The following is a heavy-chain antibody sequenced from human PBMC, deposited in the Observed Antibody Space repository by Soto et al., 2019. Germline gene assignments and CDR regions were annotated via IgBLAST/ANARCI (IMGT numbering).Heavy chain of an antibody. CDR2: IYYSGTT. CDR3: AREEYYYDSSGYYPFFYGMAV. V-gene: IGHV4-31*03. Sequence: PSETLSLTCTVSCDSISSGGYYWSWIRQHPGKGLEWIGYIYYSGTTYYNPSLKSRVTISMDTSNNQYSLILSSVTAADTAVYYCAREEYYYDSSGYYPFFYGMAVWGQGTTVTVSS. CDR1: CDSISSGGYY. J-gene: IGHJ6*02. D-gene: IGHD3-22*01.